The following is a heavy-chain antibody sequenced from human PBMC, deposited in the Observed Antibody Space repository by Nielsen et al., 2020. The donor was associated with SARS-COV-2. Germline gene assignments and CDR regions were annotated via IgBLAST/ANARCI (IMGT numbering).Heavy chain of an antibody. CDR2: ISSSSSYI. Sequence: WLRQPPGKGLEWVSYISSSSSYIYYADSVKGRFTISRDNAKNSLYLQMNSLRAEDTAVYYCARDRITMVRGVRHYGMDVWGQGTTVTVSS. D-gene: IGHD3-10*01. V-gene: IGHV3-21*05. J-gene: IGHJ6*02. CDR3: ARDRITMVRGVRHYGMDV.